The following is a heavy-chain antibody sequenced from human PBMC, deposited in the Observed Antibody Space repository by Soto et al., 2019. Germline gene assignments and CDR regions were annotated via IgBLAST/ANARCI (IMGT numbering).Heavy chain of an antibody. CDR1: GFTFSRYG. D-gene: IGHD3-22*01. J-gene: IGHJ4*02. CDR3: ARAGHDSSGYYYGGLDY. V-gene: IGHV3-33*01. Sequence: QVQLVESGGGVAQPGGSLRLSCGASGFTFSRYGMHWVRQAPGKGLEWVAVIWTDGSYEYYADSVMGRFTISRGNSKNTLYLQMNSLRAEDTAVYYCARAGHDSSGYYYGGLDYWGPGTLVTVSS. CDR2: IWTDGSYE.